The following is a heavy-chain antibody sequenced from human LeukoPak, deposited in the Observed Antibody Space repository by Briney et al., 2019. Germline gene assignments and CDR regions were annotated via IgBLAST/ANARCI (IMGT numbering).Heavy chain of an antibody. CDR1: GFTAGTFY. D-gene: IGHD2-8*01. J-gene: IGHJ4*02. Sequence: GGSLRLSCTASGFTAGTFYMSWVRQAPGKGPEWVANIKQDGSEKYYVDSVKGRFTISRDNAKNLLYLQMNSLRAEDTAVYYCARRYCSNGICYYYFDYWGQGTLVTVSS. CDR2: IKQDGSEK. V-gene: IGHV3-7*01. CDR3: ARRYCSNGICYYYFDY.